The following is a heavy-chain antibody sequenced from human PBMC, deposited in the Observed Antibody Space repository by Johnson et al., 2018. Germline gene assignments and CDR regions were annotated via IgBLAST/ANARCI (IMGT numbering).Heavy chain of an antibody. Sequence: QVQLQESGPGLVKPSETLSLTCTVSGGSISSSSYYWGWIRQPPGKGLEWIGSIYYSGSTYYNPSLKSRVTISVDTSKNQFSLKLSSVTAADTAVHYCARDFGTTLFLFEYWGQGTLVTVSS. CDR1: GGSISSSSYY. D-gene: IGHD1-7*01. CDR3: ARDFGTTLFLFEY. CDR2: IYYSGST. V-gene: IGHV4-39*02. J-gene: IGHJ4*02.